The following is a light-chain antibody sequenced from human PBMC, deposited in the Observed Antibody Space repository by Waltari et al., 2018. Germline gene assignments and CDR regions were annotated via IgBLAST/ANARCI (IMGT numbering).Light chain of an antibody. CDR1: QSVLYSSNNKNY. V-gene: IGKV4-1*01. CDR3: QQYYSTPWT. CDR2: WAS. J-gene: IGKJ1*01. Sequence: DIVMTQSPDSLAVSLGERATINCKSSQSVLYSSNNKNYLAWYRQKPGQPPKLLIYWASTRESGVPGRFSGSGSGTEFTLTIASLQAEDVAVYYCQQYYSTPWTFGQGTKVEIK.